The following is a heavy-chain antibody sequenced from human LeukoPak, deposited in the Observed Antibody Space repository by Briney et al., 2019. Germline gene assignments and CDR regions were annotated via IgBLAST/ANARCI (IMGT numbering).Heavy chain of an antibody. CDR2: IRYDGSDE. V-gene: IGHV3-30*02. D-gene: IGHD5-24*01. CDR1: GFTFSSYG. CDR3: ARVEMATLHY. Sequence: GGSLRLSCAASGFTFSSYGMHWVRQAPGKGLEWVALIRYDGSDEYYAASVKGRFTTSRDNSKNTLFLQMNGLRAEDTAVYYCARVEMATLHYWGQGTLVTVSS. J-gene: IGHJ4*02.